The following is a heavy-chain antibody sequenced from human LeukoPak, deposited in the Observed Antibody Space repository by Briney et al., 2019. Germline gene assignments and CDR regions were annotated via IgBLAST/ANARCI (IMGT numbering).Heavy chain of an antibody. V-gene: IGHV1-8*01. D-gene: IGHD6-19*01. Sequence: ASVKVSCKASGYTFTSYDINWVRQATGQGLEWMGWMSPNSGNTGYAQKFQGRVTMTRNTSISTAYMELSGLRSEDTAVYYCARLIAVAGTYYFDYWGQGTLVTVSS. J-gene: IGHJ4*02. CDR3: ARLIAVAGTYYFDY. CDR1: GYTFTSYD. CDR2: MSPNSGNT.